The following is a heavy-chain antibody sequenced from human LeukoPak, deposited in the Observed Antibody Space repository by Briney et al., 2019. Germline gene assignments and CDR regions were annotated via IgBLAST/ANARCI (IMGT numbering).Heavy chain of an antibody. CDR3: ATHHSETYSRVPF. Sequence: GGSLRLSCAASGFTFNSYWMYWVREATGKGLVWVSGIKSDGSRTNYADSVKGRFTISRDNAKSTLYLQMNSLRAEDTAVYYCATHHSETYSRVPFWGQGTLVTVSS. D-gene: IGHD1-26*01. CDR1: GFTFNSYW. J-gene: IGHJ4*02. CDR2: IKSDGSRT. V-gene: IGHV3-74*01.